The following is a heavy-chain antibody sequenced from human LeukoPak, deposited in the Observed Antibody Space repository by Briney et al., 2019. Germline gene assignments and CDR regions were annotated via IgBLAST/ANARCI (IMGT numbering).Heavy chain of an antibody. D-gene: IGHD6-19*01. V-gene: IGHV3-30*02. Sequence: GGSLRLSCAASGFTFSSYGMHWVRQAPGKGLEWVAFIRYDGSNKYCADSVKGRFTISRDNSKNTLYLQMNSLRAEDTAVYYCAKDLKAVASGFSYYFDYWGQGTLVTVSS. J-gene: IGHJ4*02. CDR2: IRYDGSNK. CDR1: GFTFSSYG. CDR3: AKDLKAVASGFSYYFDY.